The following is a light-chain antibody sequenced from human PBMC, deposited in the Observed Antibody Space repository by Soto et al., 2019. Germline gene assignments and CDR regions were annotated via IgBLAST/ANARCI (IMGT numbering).Light chain of an antibody. CDR3: QQYRSYSWT. CDR1: QRISRW. J-gene: IGKJ1*01. CDR2: KAS. V-gene: IGKV1-5*03. Sequence: DIQMTQSPSALSASVGDRVTITCRASQRISRWLAWYQQKPGKAPKVLIYKASTLAGGVPSRFSGSGSGTEFTLTISSLQADDVAIYYCQQYRSYSWTFGQGTKVEI.